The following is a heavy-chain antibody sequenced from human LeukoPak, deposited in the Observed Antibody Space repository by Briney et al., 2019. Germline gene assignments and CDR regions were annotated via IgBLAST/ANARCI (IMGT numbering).Heavy chain of an antibody. D-gene: IGHD3-10*01. Sequence: GASVKVSCKASGYTSTGDYMHWVRQAPGQGLEWMGWINPNSGGTNYAQKFQGRVTMTRDASISTAYMELSRLRSDDTAVYYCARDLVGYYGSGSYPSDYWGQGTLVTVSS. CDR1: GYTSTGDY. J-gene: IGHJ4*02. V-gene: IGHV1-2*02. CDR3: ARDLVGYYGSGSYPSDY. CDR2: INPNSGGT.